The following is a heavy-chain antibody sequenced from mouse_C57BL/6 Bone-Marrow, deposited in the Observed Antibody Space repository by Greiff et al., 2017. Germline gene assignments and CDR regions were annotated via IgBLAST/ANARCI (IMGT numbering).Heavy chain of an antibody. V-gene: IGHV1-55*01. D-gene: IGHD2-5*01. J-gene: IGHJ1*03. CDR2: IYPGSGST. CDR3: ARPYYSNYCYFDV. CDR1: GYTFTSSW. Sequence: QVHVKQPGAELVKPGASVKMSCKASGYTFTSSWITWVTQRPGQGLEWIGDIYPGSGSTNYTEKFKSKATLTVDTSSSTAYMQLSSLTSEDSAVYDCARPYYSNYCYFDVWGTGTTVTVSS.